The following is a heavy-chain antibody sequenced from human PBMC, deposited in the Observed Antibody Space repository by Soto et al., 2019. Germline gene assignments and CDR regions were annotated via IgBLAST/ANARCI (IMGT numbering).Heavy chain of an antibody. CDR3: ARRNDGDYTPPQH. CDR1: GGSFSGYY. D-gene: IGHD4-17*01. Sequence: QVQLQQWGAGLLKPSETLSLTCAVYGGSFSGYYWSWIRQPPGKGLEWIGEINHSGSTNYNPSLKSRVTISVDTSKNQFSLKLSSVTAADTAVYYCARRNDGDYTPPQHWGQGTLVTVSS. CDR2: INHSGST. J-gene: IGHJ1*01. V-gene: IGHV4-34*01.